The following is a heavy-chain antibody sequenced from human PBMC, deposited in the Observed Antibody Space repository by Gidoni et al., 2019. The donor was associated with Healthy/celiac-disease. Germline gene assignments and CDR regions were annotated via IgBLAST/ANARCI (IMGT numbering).Heavy chain of an antibody. CDR1: GGSFSGYY. Sequence: QVQLQQWGAGLLKPSETLSLTCAVYGGSFSGYYWSWIRQPPGKGLEWIGEINHSGSTNYNPSLKSRVTISVDTSKNQFSLKLSSVTAADTAVYYCAREIVVVGYYYGMDVWGQGTTVTVSS. V-gene: IGHV4-34*01. J-gene: IGHJ6*02. D-gene: IGHD2-2*01. CDR3: AREIVVVGYYYGMDV. CDR2: INHSGST.